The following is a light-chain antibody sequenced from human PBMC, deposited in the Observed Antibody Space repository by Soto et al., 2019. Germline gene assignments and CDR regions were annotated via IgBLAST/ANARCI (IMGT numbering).Light chain of an antibody. V-gene: IGKV3D-15*01. J-gene: IGKJ4*01. Sequence: EIVFTPAPGPPSLSPGERAPLSCRASQSVSSSYLAWYQQKAGQAPSLLIYDAYTRATGTPARFSGSGSGTEFTLAVSSLQSEDYAVYSCQQYIRWPLTFGGGTKVDI. CDR3: QQYIRWPLT. CDR1: QSVSSSY. CDR2: DAY.